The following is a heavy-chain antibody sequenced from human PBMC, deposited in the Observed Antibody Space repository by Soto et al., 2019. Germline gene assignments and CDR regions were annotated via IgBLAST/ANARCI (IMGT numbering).Heavy chain of an antibody. CDR1: GGSISSSPYD. CDR2: IYYNGNT. D-gene: IGHD1-1*01. V-gene: IGHV4-39*01. J-gene: IGHJ4*02. CDR3: ARHGPLTNNWDQLNC. Sequence: QLQLQESGPGLVKPSETLSLTCTVSGGSISSSPYDWAWIRQPPGKGLQWIGNIYYNGNTFYNPSLRSRVTISIDTSKSQFSLGLSSVTASDTAVYYCARHGPLTNNWDQLNCWGQGTLVTVSS.